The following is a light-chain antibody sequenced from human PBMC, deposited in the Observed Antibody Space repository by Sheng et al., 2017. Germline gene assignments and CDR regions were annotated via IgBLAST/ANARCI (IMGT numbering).Light chain of an antibody. V-gene: IGKV1-39*01. J-gene: IGKJ2*01. CDR3: QQSYGTPLYT. Sequence: DIQMTQSPSSLSASVGDRVTITCRTSQSIDGYLNWYQHKPGKPPKLLIYVASSLQSGVPSRFSGSGSGTEFTLTITNLQPEDFATYYCQQSYGTPLYTFGQGTRLEIK. CDR1: QSIDGY. CDR2: VAS.